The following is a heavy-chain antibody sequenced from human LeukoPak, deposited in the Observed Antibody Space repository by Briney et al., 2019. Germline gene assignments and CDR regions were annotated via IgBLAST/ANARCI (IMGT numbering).Heavy chain of an antibody. CDR3: ARDVRLAGIAVARSFDP. Sequence: SETLSLTCNVSGGSIRGYYWSWIRQPPGKGLEWIGYIYSSGSTNYNPSLKSRVTMSVDTSKNQFSLKVSSVTAADTAVYYCARDVRLAGIAVARSFDPWGQGTLVTVSS. D-gene: IGHD6-19*01. J-gene: IGHJ5*02. V-gene: IGHV4-59*01. CDR2: IYSSGST. CDR1: GGSIRGYY.